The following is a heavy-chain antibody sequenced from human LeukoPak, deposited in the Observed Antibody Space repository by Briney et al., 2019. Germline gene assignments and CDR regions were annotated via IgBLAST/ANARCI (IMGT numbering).Heavy chain of an antibody. V-gene: IGHV3-48*01. CDR2: ISSSSSTI. Sequence: GGSLRLSCAASGFTFSSYSMNWVRQAPGKGLEWVSYISSSSSTIYYADSVKGRFTISRDNAKNSLYLQMNSLRAEDTAVYYCARETVLGTVTTTSYYYYYYMDVWGKGTTVTVSS. CDR3: ARETVLGTVTTTSYYYYYYMDV. D-gene: IGHD4-17*01. J-gene: IGHJ6*03. CDR1: GFTFSSYS.